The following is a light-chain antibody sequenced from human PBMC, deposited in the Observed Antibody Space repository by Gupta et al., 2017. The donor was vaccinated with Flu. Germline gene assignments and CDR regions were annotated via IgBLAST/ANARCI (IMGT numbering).Light chain of an antibody. Sequence: QSALTQPASVSGSPGQSITISCTGTRTDIGSYDLVSWYQQHPGKAPRLIISEVNNRPSGVSNRFSGSKSGNTASLTISELQSEDEADYYCSSYTRRSTPMIFGGGTKITVL. CDR2: EVN. V-gene: IGLV2-14*02. CDR1: RTDIGSYDL. CDR3: SSYTRRSTPMI. J-gene: IGLJ2*01.